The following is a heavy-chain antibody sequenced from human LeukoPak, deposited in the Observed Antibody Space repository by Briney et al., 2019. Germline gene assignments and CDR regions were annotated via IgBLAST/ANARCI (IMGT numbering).Heavy chain of an antibody. J-gene: IGHJ6*03. D-gene: IGHD6-6*01. CDR3: AGHSSSSYYYYYYYMDV. V-gene: IGHV1-18*01. Sequence: ASVTVSCSASGSTFTSNGISWVRQAPGQGHERMGCTSAYNGNTNYAQKLQGRVTMTTDTSTSTAYRELRSLRSDDTAVYYCAGHSSSSYYYYYYYMDVWGKGTTVTVSS. CDR1: GSTFTSNG. CDR2: TSAYNGNT.